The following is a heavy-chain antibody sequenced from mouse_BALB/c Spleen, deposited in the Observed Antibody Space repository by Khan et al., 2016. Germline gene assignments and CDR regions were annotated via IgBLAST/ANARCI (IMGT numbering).Heavy chain of an antibody. CDR2: IDPENGDA. V-gene: IGHV14-4*02. J-gene: IGHJ3*01. Sequence: VQLQQSGAELVRSGASVTLSCPISGFKIKDYYIHWVKQRPEQGLEWIGWIDPENGDAAYAPTFQGKATLTADTSSNTVYLQLSSMTPVDNSVYYYNSRVRLGVPFAYWGQGTLVTVSA. D-gene: IGHD1-2*01. CDR3: NSRVRLGVPFAY. CDR1: GFKIKDYY.